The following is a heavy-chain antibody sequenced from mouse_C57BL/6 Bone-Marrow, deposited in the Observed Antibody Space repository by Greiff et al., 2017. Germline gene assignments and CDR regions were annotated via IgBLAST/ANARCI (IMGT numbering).Heavy chain of an antibody. V-gene: IGHV14-1*01. CDR3: TTSYYDYAWYFDV. J-gene: IGHJ1*03. CDR1: GFNIKDYY. CDR2: IDPEDGDT. D-gene: IGHD2-4*01. Sequence: VQLKESGAELVRPGASVKLSCTASGFNIKDYYMHWVKQRPEQGLEWIGRIDPEDGDTEYAPKFQGKATMTADTSSNTAYLQLSSLTSEDTAVYYCTTSYYDYAWYFDVWGTGTTVTVSS.